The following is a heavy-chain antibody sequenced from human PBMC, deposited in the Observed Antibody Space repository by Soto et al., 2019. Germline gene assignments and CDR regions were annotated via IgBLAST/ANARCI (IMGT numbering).Heavy chain of an antibody. CDR1: GGTFSSYA. CDR2: IIPIFGTA. CDR3: ARPTSDILTGYYGMDYYYYGMDV. D-gene: IGHD3-9*01. J-gene: IGHJ6*02. Sequence: VASVKVSCKASGGTFSSYAISWVRQAPGQGLEWMGGIIPIFGTANYAQKFQGRVTITADKSTSTAYMGLSSLRSEDTAVYYCARPTSDILTGYYGMDYYYYGMDVWGQGTTVTVSS. V-gene: IGHV1-69*06.